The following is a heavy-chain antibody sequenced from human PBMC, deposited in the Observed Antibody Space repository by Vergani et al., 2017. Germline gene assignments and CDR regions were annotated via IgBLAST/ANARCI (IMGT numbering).Heavy chain of an antibody. Sequence: QMQLQESGPGLVKASETLSLTCTVSGDSIISRSYYWGWIRQPPGKGLEWIGSIYNSGNGDSSSSLKSRVTISADTSKNQFSLRLTSVTAADTAVYYSASGKYYSDSTSHFRGRYFDVWGRGTLVTVPS. J-gene: IGHJ2*01. D-gene: IGHD3-16*01. V-gene: IGHV4-39*01. CDR1: GDSIISRSYY. CDR2: IYNSGNG. CDR3: ASGKYYSDSTSHFRGRYFDV.